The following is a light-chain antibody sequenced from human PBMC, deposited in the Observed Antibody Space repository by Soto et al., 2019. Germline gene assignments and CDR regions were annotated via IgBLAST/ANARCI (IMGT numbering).Light chain of an antibody. CDR1: QGIGSY. CDR2: AAS. CDR3: QQLNSYPT. Sequence: DIQLTQSPSFLSASVGDRVSITCRASQGIGSYLAWYQQKPGKAPKLLIYAASTLQSGVPSRFSGSGSGTDFTLAISSLQPEDFATYYCQQLNSYPTFGQGTRLEI. J-gene: IGKJ5*01. V-gene: IGKV1-9*01.